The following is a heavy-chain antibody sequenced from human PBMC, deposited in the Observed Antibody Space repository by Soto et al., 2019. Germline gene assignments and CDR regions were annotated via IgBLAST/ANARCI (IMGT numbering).Heavy chain of an antibody. J-gene: IGHJ3*02. D-gene: IGHD2-15*01. CDR3: AHPRGFGVFDAYDI. V-gene: IGHV3-23*01. CDR1: GFTFSTYA. Sequence: EGQLLESGGGLVQPGGSLRLSCAASGFTFSTYAMSWVRQAPGKGLEWVSAISHSGGTIYYADSVQGRFTISRDNSLNTLFLQMHSLRIEDTAVYYCAHPRGFGVFDAYDIWGQGTMVTVSS. CDR2: ISHSGGTI.